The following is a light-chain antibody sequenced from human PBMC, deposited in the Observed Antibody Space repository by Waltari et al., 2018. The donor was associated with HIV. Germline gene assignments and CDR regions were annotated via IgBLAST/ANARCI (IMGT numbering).Light chain of an antibody. V-gene: IGKV1-39*01. CDR1: QSINKY. CDR2: ASS. CDR3: QQSYSTLWT. Sequence: QMIQTTPSLSAYVGDRVTITCRASQSINKYLNWYQQKPGKGTKVLIYASSSLQSGVPSRFSGSGSGTDFTLTISSLQPEDFATYYCQQSYSTLWTFGQGTKVEIK. J-gene: IGKJ1*01.